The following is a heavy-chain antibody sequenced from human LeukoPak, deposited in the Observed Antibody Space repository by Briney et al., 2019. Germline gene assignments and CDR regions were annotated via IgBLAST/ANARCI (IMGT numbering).Heavy chain of an antibody. V-gene: IGHV3-23*01. CDR2: ISGSGAT. CDR3: AKDLNWGGR. Sequence: GGSLRLSCAASGFTFSTCAMTWVRQAPGKGLEWVSGISGSGATDYADSVKGRFTISRDNSKNTVYLQISSLRAEDTAVYYCAKDLNWGGRWGQGTLVTVSS. CDR1: GFTFSTCA. J-gene: IGHJ4*02. D-gene: IGHD7-27*01.